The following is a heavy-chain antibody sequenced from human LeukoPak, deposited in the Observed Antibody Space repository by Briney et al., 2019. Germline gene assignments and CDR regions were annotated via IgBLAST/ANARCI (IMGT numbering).Heavy chain of an antibody. CDR1: GGSFSGYY. CDR2: INHSGST. CDR3: ARGGGYYGSGSYDY. D-gene: IGHD3-10*01. J-gene: IGHJ4*02. Sequence: SETLSLTCAVYGGSFSGYYWSWIRQPPGKGLEWIGEINHSGSTNYNPSLKSRVTIPVDTSKNQFSLKLSSVTAADTAVYYCARGGGYYGSGSYDYWGQGTLVTVSS. V-gene: IGHV4-34*01.